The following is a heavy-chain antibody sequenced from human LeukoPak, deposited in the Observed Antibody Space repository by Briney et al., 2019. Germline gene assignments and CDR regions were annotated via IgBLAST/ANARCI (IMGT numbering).Heavy chain of an antibody. J-gene: IGHJ4*02. Sequence: GGSLRLSCAASGFTFSSYSMNWVRQAPGKGLEWVSSISSSSSYIYYADSVKGRFTISRDNAKNSLYLQMNSLRAEDTAVYYYARGITMVRGVILYWGQGTLVTVSS. V-gene: IGHV3-21*01. CDR3: ARGITMVRGVILY. CDR1: GFTFSSYS. D-gene: IGHD3-10*01. CDR2: ISSSSSYI.